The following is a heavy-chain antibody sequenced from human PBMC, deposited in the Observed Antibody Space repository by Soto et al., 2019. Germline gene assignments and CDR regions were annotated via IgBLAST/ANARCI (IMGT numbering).Heavy chain of an antibody. D-gene: IGHD6-19*01. CDR3: ARLGGWDGVWNWYFDV. CDR2: TSSGSSTI. Sequence: EVPLVESGGGLVQPGGSLRLSCAASGFTFSSYSMNWVRQAPGKGLEWVSYTSSGSSTIYYADSVKGRFTISRDNAKNSLYLQMNSLRDEDTAVYYCARLGGWDGVWNWYFDVWGRGTLVTVSS. CDR1: GFTFSSYS. V-gene: IGHV3-48*02. J-gene: IGHJ2*01.